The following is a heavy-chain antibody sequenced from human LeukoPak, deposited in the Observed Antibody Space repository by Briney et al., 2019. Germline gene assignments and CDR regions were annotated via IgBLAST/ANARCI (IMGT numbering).Heavy chain of an antibody. CDR2: IYTSGST. CDR3: ARDRDYDFWSGYNWFDP. D-gene: IGHD3-3*01. J-gene: IGHJ5*02. Sequence: SETLSLTCTVSGGSISSYYWSWIRQPAGKGLEWIGRIYTSGSTNYNPSLKSRVTISVDTSKNQFSLKLSSVTAADTAVYYCARDRDYDFWSGYNWFDPWGQGTLVTVSS. V-gene: IGHV4-4*07. CDR1: GGSISSYY.